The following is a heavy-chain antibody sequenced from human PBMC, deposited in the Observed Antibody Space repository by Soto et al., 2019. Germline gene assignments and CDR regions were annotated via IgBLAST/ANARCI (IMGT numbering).Heavy chain of an antibody. V-gene: IGHV1-18*01. CDR2: ISAYNENT. CDR3: ARDSLTKYQLLAVMDV. J-gene: IGHJ6*02. D-gene: IGHD2-2*01. Sequence: GLEWMGWISAYNENTNYAQKLQGRVTMTTDTSTRTAYMELRSLRSDATAVYYFARDSLTKYQLLAVMDVWGQGTTVLVSS.